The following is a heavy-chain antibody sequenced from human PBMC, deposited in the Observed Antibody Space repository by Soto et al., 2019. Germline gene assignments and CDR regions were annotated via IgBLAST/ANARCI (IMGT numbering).Heavy chain of an antibody. CDR2: MNPNSGNT. CDR3: ARAPQWGYGVNYYYFDY. D-gene: IGHD1-26*01. J-gene: IGHJ4*01. Sequence: ASVKVSCKASGYTFTSYDINWLRQATGQGLEWMGWMNPNSGNTGFAQKFQGRVTMTRNNSISTAYMELSSLRSEDTAVYYCARAPQWGYGVNYYYFDYWGQGTLVTVSS. V-gene: IGHV1-8*01. CDR1: GYTFTSYD.